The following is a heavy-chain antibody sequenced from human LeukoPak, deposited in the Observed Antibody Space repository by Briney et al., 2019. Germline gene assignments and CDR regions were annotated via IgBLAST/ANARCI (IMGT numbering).Heavy chain of an antibody. Sequence: GRSLRLSCAASGFTLSSYGMHWVRQAPGNGLEWVAVISYDGSNKYYADSVKGRFTISRDNSKNTLYLQMYSMRAADTAVYYCAKDTLWFGEYYYGMDVWGQGTTVTVSS. CDR3: AKDTLWFGEYYYGMDV. J-gene: IGHJ6*02. V-gene: IGHV3-30*18. CDR1: GFTLSSYG. D-gene: IGHD3-10*01. CDR2: ISYDGSNK.